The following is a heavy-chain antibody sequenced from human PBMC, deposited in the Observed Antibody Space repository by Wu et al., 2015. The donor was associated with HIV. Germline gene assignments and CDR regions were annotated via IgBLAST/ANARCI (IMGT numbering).Heavy chain of an antibody. Sequence: QVQLVQSGAEVKKPGSSVKVSCKASGGTFSSYAISWVRQAPGQGLEWMGRIIPIFGTANYAQKFQGRVTITADESTSTAYMELSSLRSEDTAVYYCARAAEGVPAATFYHYYYYMDVWGKRDHGHRLL. CDR1: GGTFSSYA. CDR2: IIPIFGTA. J-gene: IGHJ6*03. D-gene: IGHD2-2*01. CDR3: ARAAEGVPAATFYHYYYYMDV. V-gene: IGHV1-69*13.